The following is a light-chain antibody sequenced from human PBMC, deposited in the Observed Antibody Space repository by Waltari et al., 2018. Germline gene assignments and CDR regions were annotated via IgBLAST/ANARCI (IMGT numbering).Light chain of an antibody. CDR3: MQALQTPFA. Sequence: DIVMTQSPLSLPVTPGDPASISCRSSQSLLHNNGYNYLNWYLQKPAQSPQLLIYLGSNRASGVPDRFSGSGSGTDFTLKISRVEAEDVGVYYCMQALQTPFAFGPGTKVDIK. V-gene: IGKV2-28*01. CDR1: QSLLHNNGYNY. CDR2: LGS. J-gene: IGKJ3*01.